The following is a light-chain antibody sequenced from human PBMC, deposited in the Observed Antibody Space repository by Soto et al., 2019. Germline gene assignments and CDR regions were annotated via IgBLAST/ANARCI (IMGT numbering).Light chain of an antibody. J-gene: IGLJ1*01. CDR1: SSDIGSFNY. CDR3: SSYTTTSTQV. V-gene: IGLV2-14*03. CDR2: GVS. Sequence: QSALTQPASVSGSPGQSITISCTGTSSDIGSFNYVPWYQHHPGTAPKLIIYGVSNRPSGVSNRFSGSKSGNTASLTISGLQAEDEADYYCSSYTTTSTQVFGTGTKVTVL.